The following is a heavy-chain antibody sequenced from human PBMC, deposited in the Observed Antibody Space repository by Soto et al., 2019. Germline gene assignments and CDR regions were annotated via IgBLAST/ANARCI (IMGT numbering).Heavy chain of an antibody. D-gene: IGHD6-19*01. J-gene: IGHJ4*02. V-gene: IGHV4-59*07. CDR1: NGSITGYY. Sequence: SDTLSLTCTVSNGSITGYYWSWIRQPPGKGLEWIGYVYYTGSTTYNPSLKSRVTMSVDSSKNQFSLRLSSVTAADTAMYYCARSVPPRWLQFGYWGQGSLVTVSS. CDR3: ARSVPPRWLQFGY. CDR2: VYYTGST.